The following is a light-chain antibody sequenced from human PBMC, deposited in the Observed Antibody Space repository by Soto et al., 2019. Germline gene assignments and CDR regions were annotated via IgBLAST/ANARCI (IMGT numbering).Light chain of an antibody. V-gene: IGKV2-24*01. J-gene: IGKJ1*01. Sequence: DILMTQTPLSSAVSLRQAASISCRATQSPVHSDGNTYLSWLHHRPGQPPSLLIYKLSTRFSGAPDRSSGSGAGTDFTLKISRVEAEDVGVYYCMQATQFTQTFGQGTQV. CDR2: KLS. CDR3: MQATQFTQT. CDR1: QSPVHSDGNTY.